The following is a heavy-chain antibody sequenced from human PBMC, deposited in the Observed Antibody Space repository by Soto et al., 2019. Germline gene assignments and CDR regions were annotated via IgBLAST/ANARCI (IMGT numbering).Heavy chain of an antibody. CDR3: ARSYYYGSGSYGFDY. J-gene: IGHJ4*02. V-gene: IGHV1-69*06. CDR1: AGTFSSYA. CDR2: IIPIFGTA. Sequence: QVQLVQSGAEVKKPGSSVKVSCKASAGTFSSYAISWVRQAPGQGLEWMGGIIPIFGTANYAQKFQGRVTITADKSTSTAYMELSSLRSEDTAVYYCARSYYYGSGSYGFDYWGQGTLVTASS. D-gene: IGHD3-10*01.